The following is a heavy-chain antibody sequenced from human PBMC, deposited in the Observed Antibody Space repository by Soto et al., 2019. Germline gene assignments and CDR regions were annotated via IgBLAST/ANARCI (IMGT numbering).Heavy chain of an antibody. J-gene: IGHJ5*02. CDR2: IYYSGST. Sequence: QVQLQESGPGLVKPSQTLSLTCTVSGGSISSGDYYWRWIRQPPGKGLEWNGYIYYSGSTYYNPSLKSRVTISVDTSKNQFSLKLSSVTAADTAVYYCARERPDGARLDPWGQGTLVTVSS. CDR1: GGSISSGDYY. D-gene: IGHD6-6*01. V-gene: IGHV4-30-4*01. CDR3: ARERPDGARLDP.